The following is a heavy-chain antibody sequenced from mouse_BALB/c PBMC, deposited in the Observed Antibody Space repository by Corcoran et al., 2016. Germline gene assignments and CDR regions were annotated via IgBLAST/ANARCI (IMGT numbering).Heavy chain of an antibody. D-gene: IGHD2-10*01. Sequence: QTQLVQSGPELKKPGETVKISCKASGYTFTNYGMNWVKQATGKGLKWMGWINTYTGEPTYADDFKGRFAFSLETSASTAYLQINNLKNEDTATYFCARSSYGNYVRYAMDYWGQGTSVTVSS. CDR3: ARSSYGNYVRYAMDY. CDR1: GYTFTNYG. V-gene: IGHV9-3-1*01. J-gene: IGHJ4*01. CDR2: INTYTGEP.